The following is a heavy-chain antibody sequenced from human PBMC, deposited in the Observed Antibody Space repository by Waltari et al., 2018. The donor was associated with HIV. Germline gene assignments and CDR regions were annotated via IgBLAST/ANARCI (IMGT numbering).Heavy chain of an antibody. V-gene: IGHV3-30*01. Sequence: QVQLVESGGGVVQPGRSLRLSCAASGFTFSRYAINWVRQAPGKGLEWVAVISYDGSNKYYADSVKGRFTISRDNSKNTLYLQMNSLRAEDTAVYYCASLNRGDYGDYWGQGTLVTVSS. D-gene: IGHD4-17*01. J-gene: IGHJ4*02. CDR2: ISYDGSNK. CDR1: GFTFSRYA. CDR3: ASLNRGDYGDY.